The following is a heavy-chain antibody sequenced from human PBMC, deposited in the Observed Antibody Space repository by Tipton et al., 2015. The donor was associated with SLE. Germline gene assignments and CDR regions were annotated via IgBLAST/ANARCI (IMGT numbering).Heavy chain of an antibody. CDR3: ARDRSLKGFDY. CDR1: GFTFSNYW. V-gene: IGHV3-7*01. Sequence: SLRLSCAASGFTFSNYWMSWVRQAPGKGLEWVANIKQDGSEKYYVDSVKGRFTISRDNAKNSLYLQMNSLRAEDTAVYYCARDRSLKGFDYWGQGTLVTVSS. J-gene: IGHJ4*02. CDR2: IKQDGSEK.